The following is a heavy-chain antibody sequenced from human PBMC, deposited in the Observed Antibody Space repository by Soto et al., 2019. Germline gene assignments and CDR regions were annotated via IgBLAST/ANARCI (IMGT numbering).Heavy chain of an antibody. CDR2: ISYSGSNT. Sequence: EVQLLESGGGLVQPEGSLRLSCAASGFTFSSHAMSWVRQAPGKELEWVSAISYSGSNTYYTDSVKGRFTISRDNSKNTLYLQMNSLRVEDTAIYYCAKRFTLFGEVKLSPDFDYWGQGTLVTVSS. CDR3: AKRFTLFGEVKLSPDFDY. V-gene: IGHV3-23*01. J-gene: IGHJ4*02. D-gene: IGHD3-3*01. CDR1: GFTFSSHA.